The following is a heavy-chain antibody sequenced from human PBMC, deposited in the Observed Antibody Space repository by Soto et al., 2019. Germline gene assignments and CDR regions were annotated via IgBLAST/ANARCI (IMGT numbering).Heavy chain of an antibody. CDR3: AVNSGGSYVDDAFDI. D-gene: IGHD1-26*01. Sequence: QVQLVQSGAEVKKPGSSVKVSCKASGGTFSSYAISWVRQAPGQGLEWLGGIIPIFGTANYAQKFQGRVTVNADESTSTDYRELRSLRSGDTAVYYCAVNSGGSYVDDAFDIWGQGTMVTVSS. J-gene: IGHJ3*02. V-gene: IGHV1-69*01. CDR2: IIPIFGTA. CDR1: GGTFSSYA.